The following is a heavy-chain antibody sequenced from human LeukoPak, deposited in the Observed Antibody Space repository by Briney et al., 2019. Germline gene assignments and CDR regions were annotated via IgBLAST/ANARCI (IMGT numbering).Heavy chain of an antibody. Sequence: ASVKVSCKASGYSFTAFYIHWVRQAPGQGLEWMGWIHPRSGETNYAYKFRGRVTMTRDTSISTAYMDLGSLGSDDTAVYYCARGVSRDEFDYWGQGTLATVSS. CDR1: GYSFTAFY. D-gene: IGHD2-2*01. CDR3: ARGVSRDEFDY. V-gene: IGHV1-2*02. CDR2: IHPRSGET. J-gene: IGHJ4*02.